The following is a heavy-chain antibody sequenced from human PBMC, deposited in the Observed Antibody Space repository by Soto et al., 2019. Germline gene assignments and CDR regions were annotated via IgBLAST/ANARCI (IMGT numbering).Heavy chain of an antibody. Sequence: QVQLVESGGGVVQPGRSLRLSCAASGYTFSSYAMHWVRQAPGKGLEWVAVISYDGSNKYYADSVKGRFTISRDNSKNTRYLQMNSLRAEDTVVYDCARGMWIQLWLRYGMDVWGQGTTVTVSS. CDR2: ISYDGSNK. V-gene: IGHV3-30-3*01. CDR1: GYTFSSYA. CDR3: ARGMWIQLWLRYGMDV. D-gene: IGHD5-18*01. J-gene: IGHJ6*02.